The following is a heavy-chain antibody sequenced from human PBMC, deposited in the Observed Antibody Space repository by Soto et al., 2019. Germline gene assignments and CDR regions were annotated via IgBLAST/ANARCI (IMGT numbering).Heavy chain of an antibody. D-gene: IGHD5-18*01. J-gene: IGHJ6*02. CDR2: ISGSGGST. CDR3: AKGVDTAMGALFDYYYYGMYV. CDR1: GFTFSSYA. Sequence: EVQLLESGGGLVQPGGSLRLSCAASGFTFSSYAMSWVRQAPGKGLEWVSAISGSGGSTYYADSVKGRFTISRDNSKNTLYLQINSLRAEDTAVYYCAKGVDTAMGALFDYYYYGMYVWGQGTTVTVSS. V-gene: IGHV3-23*01.